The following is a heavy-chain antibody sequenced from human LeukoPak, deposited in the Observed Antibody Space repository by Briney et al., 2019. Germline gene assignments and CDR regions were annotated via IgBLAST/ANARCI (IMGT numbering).Heavy chain of an antibody. CDR3: ARDVYSHGSPIDY. CDR1: AFTVSNYW. CDR2: IKLDVREK. J-gene: IGHJ4*02. V-gene: IGHV3-7*01. D-gene: IGHD5-18*01. Sequence: PGGSLRLSYAASAFTVSNYWMSWVRQAPGKGLEWVANIKLDVREKYYVDSVKGRITISRDNAKNSLYLQMNSLRAEDTAVYYCARDVYSHGSPIDYRGQGTLVTVSS.